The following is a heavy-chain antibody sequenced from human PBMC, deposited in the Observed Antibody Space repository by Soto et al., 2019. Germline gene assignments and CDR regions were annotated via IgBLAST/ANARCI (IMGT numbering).Heavy chain of an antibody. CDR3: ARDTNWGSYRSYAFDI. CDR1: GFTFSSYS. CDR2: ISSSSSYI. Sequence: EVQLLESGGGLVKPGGSLRLSCAASGFTFSSYSMNWVRQAPGKGLEWVSSISSSSSYIYYADSVKGRFTISRDNAKNSLYLQMNSLRAEDTAVYYCARDTNWGSYRSYAFDIWGPGTMVTVSS. D-gene: IGHD3-16*02. V-gene: IGHV3-21*01. J-gene: IGHJ3*02.